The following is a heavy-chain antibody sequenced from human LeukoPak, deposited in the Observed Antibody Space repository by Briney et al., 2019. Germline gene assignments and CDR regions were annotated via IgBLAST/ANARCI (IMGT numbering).Heavy chain of an antibody. CDR3: ARDSSGYYSHEYWFDP. D-gene: IGHD3-22*01. Sequence: SVKVSCKVSGGTFSSYTISWVRQAPGQGLEWMGRIIPILGIANYAQKFQGRVTITADKSTSTAYMELSSLRSEDTAVYYCARDSSGYYSHEYWFDPWGQGTLVTVSS. J-gene: IGHJ5*02. CDR1: GGTFSSYT. CDR2: IIPILGIA. V-gene: IGHV1-69*04.